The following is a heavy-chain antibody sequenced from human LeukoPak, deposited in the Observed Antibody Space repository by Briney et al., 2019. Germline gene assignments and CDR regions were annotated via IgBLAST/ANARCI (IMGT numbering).Heavy chain of an antibody. CDR3: AREVNYYDSSGFDY. CDR1: GGSISSYY. V-gene: IGHV4-59*01. D-gene: IGHD3-22*01. Sequence: SETLSLTCTVSGGSISSYYWSWIRQPPGKGLEWIGYIYYSGSTNYNPSLKSRVTISVDTSKNQFSLKLSSVTAADTAVYYCAREVNYYDSSGFDYWGQGTLDTVSS. J-gene: IGHJ4*02. CDR2: IYYSGST.